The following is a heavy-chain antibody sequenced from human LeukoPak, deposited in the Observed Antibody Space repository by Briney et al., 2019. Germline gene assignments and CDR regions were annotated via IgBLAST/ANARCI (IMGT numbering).Heavy chain of an antibody. V-gene: IGHV1-18*01. J-gene: IGHJ4*02. D-gene: IGHD6-19*01. CDR2: ISAYNGNT. Sequence: ASVKVSCKASGYTFTNYGIVWVRQAPGQGLEWMGWISAYNGNTHYAQNLQGRVTMTTDTSTSTAYMELRSLRFDDTAVYYCARGGSGWSRDSWGQGTLVTVSS. CDR1: GYTFTNYG. CDR3: ARGGSGWSRDS.